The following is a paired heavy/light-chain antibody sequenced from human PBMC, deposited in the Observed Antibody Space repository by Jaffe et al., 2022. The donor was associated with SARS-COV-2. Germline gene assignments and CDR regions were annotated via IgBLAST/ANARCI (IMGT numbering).Light chain of an antibody. CDR2: DVS. CDR1: NNDIGSYDY. Sequence: QSALTQPASVSGSPGQSITISCNGTNNDIGSYDYVSWYQQHPGKAPKLIIFDVSVRPSGVSDRFSGSKSGKTASMTISGVQPEDEAAYYCSSYSVSSPHLVVFGGGTKLTVL. CDR3: SSYSVSSPHLVV. J-gene: IGLJ3*02. V-gene: IGLV2-14*03.
Heavy chain of an antibody. J-gene: IGHJ6*02. V-gene: IGHV1-18*01. CDR1: GYSFSSYS. D-gene: IGHD3-3*01. Sequence: QVQLVQSGDEVKRPGASVNVSCRTSGYSFSSYSVGWVRHAPGQGLEWLGWVNTHNGDSYYADKVKDRVIMTIDDSTSTAYLELRSLRSDDTAIYYCARGDWNYFFWGGSFGGMDVWGQGTTVTVSS. CDR3: ARGDWNYFFWGGSFGGMDV. CDR2: VNTHNGDS.